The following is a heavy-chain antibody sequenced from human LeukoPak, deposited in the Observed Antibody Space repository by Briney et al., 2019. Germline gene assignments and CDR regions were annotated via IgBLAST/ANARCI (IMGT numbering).Heavy chain of an antibody. CDR2: IGTAGDT. Sequence: QAGGSLRLSCAASGFTFSSYDMHWVRQAAGKGLEWVSAIGTAGDTYYPGSVKGRFTISRENAKNSLYLQMNSLRAGDTAVYYCARVSWLHAFDIWGQGTMVTVSS. D-gene: IGHD6-13*01. V-gene: IGHV3-13*01. J-gene: IGHJ3*02. CDR1: GFTFSSYD. CDR3: ARVSWLHAFDI.